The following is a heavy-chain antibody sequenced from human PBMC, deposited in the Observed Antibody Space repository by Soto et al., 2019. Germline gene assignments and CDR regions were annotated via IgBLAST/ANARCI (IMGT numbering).Heavy chain of an antibody. Sequence: SVKGPCKASGGTVSSYAITWVRQAPGKGLEWMGVFIPIFVSAHYAPKFQGRITITADESTSTAYMELSGLTSEDTAIYYCARDVSSDTTGFRGYDLWGQGTQVTVSS. CDR2: FIPIFVSA. V-gene: IGHV1-69*13. CDR3: ARDVSSDTTGFRGYDL. CDR1: GGTVSSYA. D-gene: IGHD3-10*01. J-gene: IGHJ4*02.